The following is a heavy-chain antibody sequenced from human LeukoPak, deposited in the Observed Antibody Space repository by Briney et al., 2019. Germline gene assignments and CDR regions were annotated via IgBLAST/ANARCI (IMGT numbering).Heavy chain of an antibody. V-gene: IGHV3-21*01. CDR2: ISSSSSYI. J-gene: IGHJ4*02. D-gene: IGHD6-6*01. CDR1: GFTFSSYS. CDR3: AREQVEYSSSSPGDY. Sequence: GGSLRLSCAASGFTFSSYSMNWVCQAPGKWLEWVSSISSSSSYIYYADSVKGRFTISRDNAKNSLYLQMNSLRAEDTAVYYCAREQVEYSSSSPGDYWGQGTLVTVSS.